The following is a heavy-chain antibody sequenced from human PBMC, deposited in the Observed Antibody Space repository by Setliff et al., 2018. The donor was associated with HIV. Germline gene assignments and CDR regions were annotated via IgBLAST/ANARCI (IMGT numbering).Heavy chain of an antibody. CDR1: GYTFTGYY. J-gene: IGHJ4*02. V-gene: IGHV1-2*06. CDR3: ARGRGRYYDSRSYLDY. D-gene: IGHD3-22*01. CDR2: INPNSGGT. Sequence: ASVKVSCKASGYTFTGYYMHWVRQAPGQGLEWMGRINPNSGGTNYAQKFQGRVTISRNTSISTAYMELSGLRSEDTAVYYCARGRGRYYDSRSYLDYWGQGTLVTVSS.